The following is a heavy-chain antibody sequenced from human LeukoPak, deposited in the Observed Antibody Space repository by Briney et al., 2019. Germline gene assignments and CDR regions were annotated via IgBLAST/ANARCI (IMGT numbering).Heavy chain of an antibody. J-gene: IGHJ5*01. Sequence: GGSLRLSCVSSECIFSDYWMSWVLQAPVKGLELVANIKHVGREEKYLGAVKGRVAISSDDAKSTLYWQMDSLSADDKAAYCCASDNGGWFDSWGRGTLVTVSS. D-gene: IGHD3-10*01. CDR3: ASDNGGWFDS. CDR1: ECIFSDYW. V-gene: IGHV3-7*03. CDR2: IKHVGREE.